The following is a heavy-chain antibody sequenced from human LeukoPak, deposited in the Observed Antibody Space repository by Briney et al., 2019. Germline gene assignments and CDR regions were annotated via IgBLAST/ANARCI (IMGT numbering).Heavy chain of an antibody. Sequence: PSQTLSLTCTVSGGSISSGDYYWDWIRQPPGKGLEWIGSIYYSGSTYYNPSLKSRVTISVDTSKNQFSLKLTSVTAADTAVYYCARHRRQLHWFDPWGQGTLVTVSS. CDR3: ARHRRQLHWFDP. V-gene: IGHV4-39*01. J-gene: IGHJ5*02. CDR2: IYYSGST. CDR1: GGSISSGDYY. D-gene: IGHD6-6*01.